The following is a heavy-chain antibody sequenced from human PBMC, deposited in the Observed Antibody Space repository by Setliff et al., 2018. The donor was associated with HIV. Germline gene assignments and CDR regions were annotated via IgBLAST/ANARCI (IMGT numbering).Heavy chain of an antibody. CDR3: AKTSVGATGLYAFDI. D-gene: IGHD1-26*01. CDR2: IYTTGST. Sequence: LSETLSLTCTVSGGSIGSGSHYWSWIRQPAGKGLEWIGHIYTTGSTNYNPSLKSRVTISADTSNNQFSLRLTSMTAADTAVYYCAKTSVGATGLYAFDIWGQGTMVTVSS. V-gene: IGHV4-61*09. CDR1: GGSIGSGSHY. J-gene: IGHJ3*02.